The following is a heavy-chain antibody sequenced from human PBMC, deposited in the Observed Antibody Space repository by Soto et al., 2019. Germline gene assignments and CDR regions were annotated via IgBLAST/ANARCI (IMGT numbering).Heavy chain of an antibody. CDR1: GFTFSSYG. CDR2: IWYDGRYK. D-gene: IGHD3-9*01. J-gene: IGHJ3*02. CDR3: ARENVLTGYDAFDM. V-gene: IGHV3-33*01. Sequence: QVQLVESGGGVVQPGTSLRLSCAASGFTFSSYGMHWVRQAPGKGLEWLALIWYDGRYKYYADSVKGRFTISRDNSKNTLYLQMNSLRAEDTAVYYCARENVLTGYDAFDMWGQGTMVTASS.